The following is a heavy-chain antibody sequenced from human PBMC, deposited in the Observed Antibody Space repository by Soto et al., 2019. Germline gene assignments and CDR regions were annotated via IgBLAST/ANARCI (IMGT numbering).Heavy chain of an antibody. V-gene: IGHV3-21*01. D-gene: IGHD6-13*01. CDR2: ISSNSAYI. CDR1: GFTFRSIT. CDR3: TRDASRDSSARGWFDP. J-gene: IGHJ5*02. Sequence: GGSLRLSCASSGFTFRSITMNWVRQAPGRGLEWVSTISSNSAYIYYTDALRGRFTISRDTAKHSLHLQMNSLRAEDTAVYYCTRDASRDSSARGWFDPWGPGTLVTV.